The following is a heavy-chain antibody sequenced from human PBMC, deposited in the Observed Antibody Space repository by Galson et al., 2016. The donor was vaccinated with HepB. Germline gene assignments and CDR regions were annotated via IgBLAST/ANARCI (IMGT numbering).Heavy chain of an antibody. CDR3: ARDRNRHYNSGWGYYYYGLDV. D-gene: IGHD6-19*01. CDR2: LNSDGISA. V-gene: IGHV3-74*03. J-gene: IGHJ6*02. CDR1: GFTFNSHW. Sequence: SLRLSCAASGFTFNSHWMHWVRQAPGKGLVWVSRLNSDGISATYADSVKGRFTISRDNSKNTLYLQMNSLRAEDTAVYYCARDRNRHYNSGWGYYYYGLDVWGQGTTVTVSS.